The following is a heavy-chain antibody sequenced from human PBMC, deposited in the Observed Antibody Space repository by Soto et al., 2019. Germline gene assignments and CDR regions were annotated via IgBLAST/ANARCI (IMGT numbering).Heavy chain of an antibody. D-gene: IGHD6-13*01. CDR2: ISGSGGST. J-gene: IGHJ6*04. V-gene: IGHV3-23*01. CDR1: GFTFSSYA. CDR3: VKGDAAGIIPVPYYDYGMDV. Sequence: GVSLRLSWAASGFTFSSYAMSWVRQAPGKGLEWVSAISGSGGSTYYADSVKGRFTISRDNSKNTLYLQMNSLRAEDTAVYYCVKGDAAGIIPVPYYDYGMDVRGKGTTVTVSS.